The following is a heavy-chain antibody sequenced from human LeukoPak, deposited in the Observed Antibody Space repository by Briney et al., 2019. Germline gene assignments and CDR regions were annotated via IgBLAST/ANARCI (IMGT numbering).Heavy chain of an antibody. Sequence: SETLSLTCTVSGGSISSYYWSWIRQPPGKGLEWIGYIYYSGSTYYNPSLKSRVTISVDTSKNQFSLKLSSVTAADTAVYYCAREEAITMVRGVLLNWFDPWGQGTLVTISS. CDR3: AREEAITMVRGVLLNWFDP. D-gene: IGHD3-10*01. V-gene: IGHV4-59*12. CDR1: GGSISSYY. J-gene: IGHJ5*02. CDR2: IYYSGST.